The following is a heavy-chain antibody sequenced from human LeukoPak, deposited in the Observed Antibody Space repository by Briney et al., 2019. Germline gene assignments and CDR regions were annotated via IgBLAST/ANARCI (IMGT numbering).Heavy chain of an antibody. D-gene: IGHD4-17*01. V-gene: IGHV4-34*01. Sequence: SETLSLTCAVYGGSLSNYYWTWIRQPPGKGLEWIGEINHSGSTNYNPSLKSRVTISVETSKNQFSLKLTSVTAADTAVYYCARQDYGEVAWGQGTLVTVSS. CDR2: INHSGST. CDR3: ARQDYGEVA. J-gene: IGHJ5*02. CDR1: GGSLSNYY.